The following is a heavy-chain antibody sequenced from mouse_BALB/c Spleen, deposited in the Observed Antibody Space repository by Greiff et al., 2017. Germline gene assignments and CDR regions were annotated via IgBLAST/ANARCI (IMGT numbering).Heavy chain of an antibody. V-gene: IGHV5-6-5*01. CDR1: GFTFSSYA. CDR2: ISSGGST. D-gene: IGHD2-4*01. CDR3: ARDDYGRFAY. Sequence: EVHLVESGGGLVKPGGSLKLSCAASGFTFSSYAMSWVRQTPEKRLEWVASISSGGSTYYPDSVKGRFTISRDNARNILYLQMSSLRSEDTAMYYCARDDYGRFAYWGQGTLVTVSA. J-gene: IGHJ3*01.